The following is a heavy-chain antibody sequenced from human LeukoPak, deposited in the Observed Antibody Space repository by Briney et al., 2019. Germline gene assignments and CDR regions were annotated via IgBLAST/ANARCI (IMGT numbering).Heavy chain of an antibody. Sequence: SETLSLTCAVYGGSFSGYYWSWIRQPPGKGLEWIGEINHSGSTNYNPSLKSRVTISVDTSKNQFSLKLSSVTAADTAVYYCARVRGRYYDILTGYYKDYYMDVWGKGTTVTVSS. CDR1: GGSFSGYY. CDR3: ARVRGRYYDILTGYYKDYYMDV. V-gene: IGHV4-34*01. J-gene: IGHJ6*03. CDR2: INHSGST. D-gene: IGHD3-9*01.